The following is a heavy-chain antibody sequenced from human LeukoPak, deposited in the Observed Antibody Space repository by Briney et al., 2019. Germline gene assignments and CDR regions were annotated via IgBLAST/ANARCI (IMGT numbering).Heavy chain of an antibody. Sequence: PGFSLRLSCAASGFIFSNYWMHWVRHAPGKGLAWVSRINTDGSSTSHADSVKGRFTISSDNAKNTLYLQMNSLRADDTAVYYCASPGAQYYFDFWGQGTLVTVSS. J-gene: IGHJ4*02. CDR1: GFIFSNYW. CDR3: ASPGAQYYFDF. D-gene: IGHD1-26*01. CDR2: INTDGSST. V-gene: IGHV3-74*01.